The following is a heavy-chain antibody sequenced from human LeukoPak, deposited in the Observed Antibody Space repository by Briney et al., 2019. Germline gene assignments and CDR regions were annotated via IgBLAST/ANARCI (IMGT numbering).Heavy chain of an antibody. CDR3: ASGGIAVAGTYY. V-gene: IGHV3-21*01. CDR1: GFTFSSYC. J-gene: IGHJ4*02. CDR2: ISSSSSYI. D-gene: IGHD6-19*01. Sequence: GGSLRLSCAASGFTFSSYCMSWVRQAPGKGLEWVSSISSSSSYIYYADSVKGRFTISRDNAKNSLYLQMNSLRAEDTAVYYCASGGIAVAGTYYWGQGTLVTVSS.